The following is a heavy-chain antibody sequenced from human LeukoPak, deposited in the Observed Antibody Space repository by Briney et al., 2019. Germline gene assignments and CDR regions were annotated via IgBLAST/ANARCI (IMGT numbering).Heavy chain of an antibody. V-gene: IGHV4-30-2*01. CDR1: GGSISSGGYS. CDR3: ASSRLTDDAFDI. J-gene: IGHJ3*02. Sequence: KASETLSLTCAVSGGSISSGGYSWSWIRQPPGKGLEWIGYIYHSGSTYYNPSFKSRVTISVDRSKNQFSLKLSSVTAADTAVYYCASSRLTDDAFDIWGQGTMVTVSS. D-gene: IGHD6-6*01. CDR2: IYHSGST.